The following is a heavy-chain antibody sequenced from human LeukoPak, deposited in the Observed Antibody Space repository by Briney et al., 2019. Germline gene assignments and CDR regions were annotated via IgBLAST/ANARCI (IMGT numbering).Heavy chain of an antibody. V-gene: IGHV3-23*01. J-gene: IGHJ5*02. CDR2: ITGSGIDT. CDR3: AIKYYYDSSGYEPFWFDP. CDR1: GFTFSSYA. D-gene: IGHD3-22*01. Sequence: PGGSLRLSCAASGFTFSSYAMSWVRQAPGKGLEWVSGITGSGIDTYYGDSVKGRFTISRDNFKNTLYLQMKSLRAEDTAVYYCAIKYYYDSSGYEPFWFDPWGQGTLVTVSS.